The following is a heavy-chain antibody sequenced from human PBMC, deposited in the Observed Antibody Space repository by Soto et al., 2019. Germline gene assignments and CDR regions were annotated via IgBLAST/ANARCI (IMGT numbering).Heavy chain of an antibody. CDR3: TKEPGAVAVAGSFDL. D-gene: IGHD6-19*01. V-gene: IGHV1-69*12. CDR1: GGTFSSYA. CDR2: IIPIFGTT. J-gene: IGHJ5*02. Sequence: QVQLVQSGAEVKKPGSSVKVSCKASGGTFSSYAINWVRQAPGQGLEWMGGIIPIFGTTNYAQKFQGRVTITADESTSTAYMDLSSLRSEDTAVYYCTKEPGAVAVAGSFDLWGQGTLVTVSS.